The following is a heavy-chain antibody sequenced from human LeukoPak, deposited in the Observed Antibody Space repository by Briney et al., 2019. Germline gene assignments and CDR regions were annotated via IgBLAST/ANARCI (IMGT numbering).Heavy chain of an antibody. CDR1: GFTFNTYW. Sequence: GGSLRLSCKASGFTFNTYWMHWVRQVPGKGLAWVSRINSDGSNTPYADSVRGRFTISRDDAKNTLYLEMSSLRGEDTAVYYCAGSRGAHYFDFWGQGTLVTVSS. J-gene: IGHJ4*02. D-gene: IGHD3-10*01. CDR2: INSDGSNT. CDR3: AGSRGAHYFDF. V-gene: IGHV3-74*03.